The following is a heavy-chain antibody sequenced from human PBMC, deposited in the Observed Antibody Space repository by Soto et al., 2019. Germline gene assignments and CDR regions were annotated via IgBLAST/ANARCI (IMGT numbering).Heavy chain of an antibody. D-gene: IGHD6-6*01. Sequence: QVQLVQSGAEVKKPGASVKVSCKASGYTFTIHDIHWVRQAPGQGLEWMAWLNPHSGKTAYAQKFQGRLTMTGNASTSTAYMELSSLRSEDTAMYYCARVSSIAARRSFDSWGQGTLVTVSS. CDR1: GYTFTIHD. CDR2: LNPHSGKT. CDR3: ARVSSIAARRSFDS. V-gene: IGHV1-8*01. J-gene: IGHJ4*02.